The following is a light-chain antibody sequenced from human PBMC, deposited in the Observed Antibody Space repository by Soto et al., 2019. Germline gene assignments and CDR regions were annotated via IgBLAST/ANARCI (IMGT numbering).Light chain of an antibody. J-gene: IGKJ5*01. Sequence: SPITQSPSSRSASVGDRVTITCRASQSISSYLNWYQQKPGKAPKLLIYAASSLQSGVPSRFSGSGSGTEFTLTISSLQPDDFATYYCQQYEHWITFGHGTRLEIK. CDR2: AAS. CDR1: QSISSY. V-gene: IGKV1-39*01. CDR3: QQYEHWIT.